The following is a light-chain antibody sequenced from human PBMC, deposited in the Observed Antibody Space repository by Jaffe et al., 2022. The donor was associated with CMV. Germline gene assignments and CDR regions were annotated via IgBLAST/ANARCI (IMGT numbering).Light chain of an antibody. CDR3: HQYNKWPRT. V-gene: IGKV3-15*01. Sequence: EIVMTQSPATLSVSPGERATLSCRASQSVSSNLAWYQQKPGQAPRLLIYGASTRATGIPARFSGSGSGTEFTLTISSLQSEDFALYYCHQYNKWPRTFGQGAKVEI. J-gene: IGKJ1*01. CDR2: GAS. CDR1: QSVSSN.